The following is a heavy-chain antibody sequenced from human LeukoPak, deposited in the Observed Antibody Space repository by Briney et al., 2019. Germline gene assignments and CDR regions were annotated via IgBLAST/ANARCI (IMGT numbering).Heavy chain of an antibody. Sequence: PGGSLRLSCAASGFTFDGYAMHWVRQAPGKGLEWVSGISWNSGSIGYADSVKGRFTISRDNAKNSLYLQMNSLRAEDTALYYCAKDLDRYYDSSGYNDYWGQGTLVTVSS. CDR3: AKDLDRYYDSSGYNDY. V-gene: IGHV3-9*01. D-gene: IGHD3-22*01. J-gene: IGHJ4*02. CDR1: GFTFDGYA. CDR2: ISWNSGSI.